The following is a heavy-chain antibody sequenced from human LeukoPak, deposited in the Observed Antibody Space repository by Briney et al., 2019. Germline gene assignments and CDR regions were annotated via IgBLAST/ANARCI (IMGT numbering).Heavy chain of an antibody. Sequence: GRSLRLSCAASGFTFSSYGMHWVRQAPGKGLEWVAVISYDGSNKYYADSVKGRFTISRDNAKNSLYLQMNSLRAEDTAVYYCARDRRGSYRDFQHWGQGTLVTVSS. J-gene: IGHJ1*01. CDR1: GFTFSSYG. V-gene: IGHV3-30*03. CDR3: ARDRRGSYRDFQH. CDR2: ISYDGSNK. D-gene: IGHD1-26*01.